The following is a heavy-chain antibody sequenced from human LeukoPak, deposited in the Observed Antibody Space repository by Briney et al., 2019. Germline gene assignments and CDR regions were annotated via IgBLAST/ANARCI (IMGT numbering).Heavy chain of an antibody. CDR2: INHSGST. D-gene: IGHD3-10*01. CDR3: ARDEPYTMVRGSAFGI. Sequence: SETLSLTCAVYGGSFSGYYWSWIRQPPGKGLEWIGEINHSGSTNYNPSLKSRVIISVDTSKNQFSLKLSSVTAADTAVYYCARDEPYTMVRGSAFGIWGQGTMVTVSS. V-gene: IGHV4-34*01. CDR1: GGSFSGYY. J-gene: IGHJ3*02.